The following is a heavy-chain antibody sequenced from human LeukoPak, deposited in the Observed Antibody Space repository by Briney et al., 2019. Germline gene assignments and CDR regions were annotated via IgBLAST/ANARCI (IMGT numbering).Heavy chain of an antibody. J-gene: IGHJ4*02. V-gene: IGHV3-23*01. CDR1: GFTFSSYA. Sequence: GGSLRLSCAGSGFTFSSYAMSWVRQAPGKGLELVSVISSSRDTTYYADSVKGRFIISRDNSKNTLYLQMNSLRAEDTAVYYCAKRIGGVNSFDHWGQGTLVTVSS. CDR3: AKRIGGVNSFDH. D-gene: IGHD3-16*01. CDR2: ISSSRDTT.